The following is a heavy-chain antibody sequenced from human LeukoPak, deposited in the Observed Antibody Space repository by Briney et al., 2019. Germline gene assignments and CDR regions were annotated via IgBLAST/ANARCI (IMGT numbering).Heavy chain of an antibody. J-gene: IGHJ4*02. V-gene: IGHV1-2*02. CDR2: INPNSGGT. CDR1: GYTFTDYY. Sequence: ASVRVACKASGYTFTDYYMHWVRQAPGQGLEWMGWINPNSGGTKYTQKFQGRVTMTRDTSISTVYMELSTLRSDDTAVHYCARGSVVVVSYAMEEYYFDFWGQGTLVTVSS. D-gene: IGHD2-2*01. CDR3: ARGSVVVVSYAMEEYYFDF.